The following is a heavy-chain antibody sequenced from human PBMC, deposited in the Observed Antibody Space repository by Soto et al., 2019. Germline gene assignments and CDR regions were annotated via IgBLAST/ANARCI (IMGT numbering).Heavy chain of an antibody. CDR3: AREGSYSAYNFAHGIQLWSFDF. J-gene: IGHJ4*02. CDR2: IFSSGST. CDR1: GGSINTFY. V-gene: IGHV4-4*07. Sequence: LSLTCTVSGGSINTFYWSWVRQPAGKGLEWIGRIFSSGSTSFNPSLESRVAMSVDTSKNHFSLNLSSVTAADMAVYYCAREGSYSAYNFAHGIQLWSFDFWGQGALVTVSS. D-gene: IGHD5-12*01.